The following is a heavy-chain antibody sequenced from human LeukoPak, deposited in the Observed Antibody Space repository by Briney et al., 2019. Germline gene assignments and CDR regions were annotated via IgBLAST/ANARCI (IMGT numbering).Heavy chain of an antibody. J-gene: IGHJ4*02. D-gene: IGHD2-2*01. CDR2: IYYSGST. CDR3: ARDAAMWPLPAAGRY. Sequence: SETLSLTCAVYGGSFSGYYWSWIRQPPGKGLEWIGYIYYSGSTNYNPSLKSRVTISVDTSKNQFSLKLSSVTAADTAVYYCARDAAMWPLPAAGRYWGQGTLVTVSS. CDR1: GGSFSGYY. V-gene: IGHV4-59*01.